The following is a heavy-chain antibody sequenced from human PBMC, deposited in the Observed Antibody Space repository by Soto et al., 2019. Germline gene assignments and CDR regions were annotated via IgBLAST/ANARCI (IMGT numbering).Heavy chain of an antibody. CDR2: IFYSGST. Sequence: QVQLQESGPGLVKPSETLSLTCTVSGGSLSSYYWSWIRQPPGKRLEWIGYIFYSGSTNYYPSLKSRVTIAVDTSKNQFSLKRSSVTAADTAVYYCARRYGGAFDFWGQGTMVTVSS. J-gene: IGHJ3*01. CDR1: GGSLSSYY. D-gene: IGHD3-10*01. V-gene: IGHV4-59*08. CDR3: ARRYGGAFDF.